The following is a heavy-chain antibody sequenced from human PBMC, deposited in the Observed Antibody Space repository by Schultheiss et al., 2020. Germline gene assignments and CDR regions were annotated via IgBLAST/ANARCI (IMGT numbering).Heavy chain of an antibody. Sequence: GGSLRLSCAASGFTFSSYWMHWVRQAPGKGLVWVSRINSDGSSTSYADSVKGRFTISRDNAKNTLYLQMNSLRAEDTAVYYCSRGVRGRYGFFDYWGQGTLVTVSS. V-gene: IGHV3-74*01. J-gene: IGHJ4*02. CDR2: INSDGSST. D-gene: IGHD4-17*01. CDR3: SRGVRGRYGFFDY. CDR1: GFTFSSYW.